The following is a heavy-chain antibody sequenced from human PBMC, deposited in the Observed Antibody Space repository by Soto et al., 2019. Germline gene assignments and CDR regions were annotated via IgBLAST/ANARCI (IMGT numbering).Heavy chain of an antibody. CDR3: ARDGPAVRRYCSGGSCYSIGSAFDI. D-gene: IGHD2-15*01. V-gene: IGHV3-33*01. J-gene: IGHJ3*02. CDR1: GFTFSSYG. CDR2: IWYDGSNK. Sequence: GGSLRLSCAASGFTFSSYGMHWVRQAPGKGLEWVAVIWYDGSNKYYADSVKGRFTISRDNSKNTLYLQMNSLRAEDTAVYYCARDGPAVRRYCSGGSCYSIGSAFDIWGQGTMVTVSS.